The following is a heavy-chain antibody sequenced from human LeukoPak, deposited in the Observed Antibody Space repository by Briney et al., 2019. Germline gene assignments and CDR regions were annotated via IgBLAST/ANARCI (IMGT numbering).Heavy chain of an antibody. D-gene: IGHD3-16*02. V-gene: IGHV1-46*01. J-gene: IGHJ5*02. CDR3: ARDSSDYVWGSYRRSPFDP. Sequence: GASVKVSCKASGYTFTSYYMHWVRQAPGQGLEWMGIINPSGGSTSYAQKFQGRVTMTRDTSTSTVYMELSSLRSEDTAVYYCARDSSDYVWGSYRRSPFDPWGQGTLVTVSS. CDR2: INPSGGST. CDR1: GYTFTSYY.